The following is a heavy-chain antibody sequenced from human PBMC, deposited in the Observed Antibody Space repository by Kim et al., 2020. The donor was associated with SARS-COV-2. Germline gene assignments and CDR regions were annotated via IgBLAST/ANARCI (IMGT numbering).Heavy chain of an antibody. V-gene: IGHV3-7*01. CDR3: ARDRYVYYYGMDV. CDR1: GFTFSSYW. J-gene: IGHJ6*02. Sequence: GGSLRLSCAASGFTFSSYWLSWGRQAPEKGLEWVANIKQDGSEKYYVDSVKGRYTISRDNAKNSLYLQMNSLRAEDTAVYYCARDRYVYYYGMDVCGHG. D-gene: IGHD3-16*02. CDR2: IKQDGSEK.